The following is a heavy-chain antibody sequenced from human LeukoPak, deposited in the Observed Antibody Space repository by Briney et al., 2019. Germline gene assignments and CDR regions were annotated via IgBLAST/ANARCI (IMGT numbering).Heavy chain of an antibody. CDR1: GYTFTSYG. CDR2: ISAYNGNT. J-gene: IGHJ4*02. Sequence: ASVTVSCKASGYTFTSYGISWVRQAPGQGLEWMGWISAYNGNTNYAQKLQGRVTMTTDTSTSTAYMELRSLRSDDTAVYYCARDYIVVVPAAIQLDYWGQGTLVTVSS. D-gene: IGHD2-2*02. CDR3: ARDYIVVVPAAIQLDY. V-gene: IGHV1-18*01.